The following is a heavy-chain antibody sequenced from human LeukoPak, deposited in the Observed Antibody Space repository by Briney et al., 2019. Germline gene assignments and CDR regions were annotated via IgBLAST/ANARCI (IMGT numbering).Heavy chain of an antibody. CDR1: GYTFIGYA. CDR2: INTNTGNP. V-gene: IGHV7-4-1*02. D-gene: IGHD1-26*01. Sequence: ASVKVSCKASGYTFIGYAMNWVRQAPGQGLEWMGWINTNTGNPTYAQGFTGRFVFSLDTSVSTAYLQMNSLRAEDTAVYYCARGDLWGSYYVTRFDYWGQGTLVTVSS. CDR3: ARGDLWGSYYVTRFDY. J-gene: IGHJ4*02.